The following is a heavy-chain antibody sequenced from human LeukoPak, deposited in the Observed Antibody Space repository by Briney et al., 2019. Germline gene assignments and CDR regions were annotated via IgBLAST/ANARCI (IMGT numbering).Heavy chain of an antibody. CDR1: GNSFSTYD. CDR2: VNPNSGDT. CDR3: ATSLPDNNTLSN. D-gene: IGHD1-1*01. Sequence: ASVKVSCKASGNSFSTYDFNWVRQAAGQGLEWMGWVNPNSGDTGYAQNFQGRLTLTRDTSVSTAFMELSSLTSEDAALHYCATSLPDNNTLSNWGQGTLITVSS. J-gene: IGHJ4*02. V-gene: IGHV1-8*01.